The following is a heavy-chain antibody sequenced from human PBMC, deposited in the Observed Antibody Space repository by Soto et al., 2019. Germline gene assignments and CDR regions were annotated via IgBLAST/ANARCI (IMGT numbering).Heavy chain of an antibody. CDR1: GFSLSTSGVG. Sequence: SGPTLVNPTQTLTLTCTFSGFSLSTSGVGVGWIRQPPGKALEWLALIYWNDDKRYSPSLKGRLTISKDTSKNQVVLTRTNMDPVDTATYYCAHSRVAAPPGYWGQGGLVTVSS. J-gene: IGHJ4*02. CDR3: AHSRVAAPPGY. CDR2: IYWNDDK. D-gene: IGHD6-6*01. V-gene: IGHV2-5*01.